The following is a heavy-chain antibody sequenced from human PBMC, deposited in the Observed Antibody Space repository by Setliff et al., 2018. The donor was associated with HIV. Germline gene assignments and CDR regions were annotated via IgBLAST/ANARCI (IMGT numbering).Heavy chain of an antibody. J-gene: IGHJ2*01. Sequence: SGPTLVNPTQTLTLTCTFSGFSLSTSGMRVSWIRQPPGKALEWLARIDWDDDKFYSTSLKTRLTISKDTSKNQVVLTMTNMDPVDTATYYCAWMSSSGYYPNWYFDLWGRGTLVTVSS. CDR3: AWMSSSGYYPNWYFDL. D-gene: IGHD3-22*01. CDR1: GFSLSTSGMR. V-gene: IGHV2-70*04. CDR2: IDWDDDK.